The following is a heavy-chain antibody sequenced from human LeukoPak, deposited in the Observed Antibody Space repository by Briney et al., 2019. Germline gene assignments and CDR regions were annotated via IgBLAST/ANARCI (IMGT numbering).Heavy chain of an antibody. V-gene: IGHV4-39*01. Sequence: SETLSLTRTVSGGSISGSSHYWGWIRQPPGKGLEWIGSIFYAGSTYYNPSLKSRVTISVDTSRNQFSLKLSSVTAADTAVYYCISHGIDYWGQGTLVTVSS. CDR3: ISHGIDY. CDR2: IFYAGST. J-gene: IGHJ4*02. CDR1: GGSISGSSHY.